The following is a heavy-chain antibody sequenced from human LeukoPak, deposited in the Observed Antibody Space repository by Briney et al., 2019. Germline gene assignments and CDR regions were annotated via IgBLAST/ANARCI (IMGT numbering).Heavy chain of an antibody. D-gene: IGHD1-1*01. CDR3: ARGPRLERHGMDV. CDR1: GFTVSRNY. CDR2: ISSGDTT. J-gene: IGHJ6*02. Sequence: GGSLRLSCAASGFTVSRNYMSWVRQAPGKGLEWVSVISSGDTTYYADSVKGRFTISRDSSNNTLYLQMSSLRAEDTAVYFCARGPRLERHGMDVWGQGTTATVSS. V-gene: IGHV3-66*01.